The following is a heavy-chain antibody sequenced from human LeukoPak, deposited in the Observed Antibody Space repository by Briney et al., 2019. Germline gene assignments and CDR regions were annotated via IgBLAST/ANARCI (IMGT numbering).Heavy chain of an antibody. CDR2: IYPGDSDT. CDR3: ARLTDGDYPQHYYYYMDV. Sequence: PGESLKISCKGSGYSFTSYWIGWVHQMPGKGLEWMGIIYPGDSDTRYSPSFQGQVTISADKSISTAYLQWSSLKASDTAMYYCARLTDGDYPQHYYYYMDVWGKGTTVTISS. J-gene: IGHJ6*03. CDR1: GYSFTSYW. V-gene: IGHV5-51*07. D-gene: IGHD4-17*01.